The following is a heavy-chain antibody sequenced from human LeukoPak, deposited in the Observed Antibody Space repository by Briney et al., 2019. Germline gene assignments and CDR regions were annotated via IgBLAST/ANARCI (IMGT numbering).Heavy chain of an antibody. CDR2: IYSGGST. J-gene: IGHJ4*02. V-gene: IGHV3-66*02. D-gene: IGHD3-10*01. Sequence: GGSLRLSCAASGFTVSSNYTSWVRQAPGKGLEWVSVIYSGGSTYYADSVKGRFTISRDNSKNTLYLQMNSLRAEDTAVYYCARTDTTMVRGVIDYWGQGTLVTVSS. CDR1: GFTVSSNY. CDR3: ARTDTTMVRGVIDY.